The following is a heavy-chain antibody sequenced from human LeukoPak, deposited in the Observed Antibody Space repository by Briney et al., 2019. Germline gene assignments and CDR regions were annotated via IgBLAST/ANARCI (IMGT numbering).Heavy chain of an antibody. CDR2: INHSGNT. D-gene: IGHD3-3*01. CDR3: QSDFWSGSYMTTC. V-gene: IGHV4-34*01. Sequence: SETLSLTCAVYGGSFSNYYWKWLRQPPGKGLEWIGEINHSGNTNYNSSLKSRVTISVDTFKNQFSLKSSSVTAADTAVYYCQSDFWSGSYMTTCWGQGTLVTVSS. CDR1: GGSFSNYY. J-gene: IGHJ4*02.